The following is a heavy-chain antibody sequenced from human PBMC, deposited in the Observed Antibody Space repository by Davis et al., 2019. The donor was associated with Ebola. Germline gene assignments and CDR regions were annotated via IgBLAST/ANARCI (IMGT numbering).Heavy chain of an antibody. CDR1: GDSINSYH. D-gene: IGHD5-18*01. V-gene: IGHV4-59*13. CDR3: ARGYRFGYVSH. Sequence: MPSETLFLTCTVSGDSINSYHWGWIRQPPGKGLEWIGYIYYTGSSFYNPSLKSRVSISIDTSKNQFSLRLSSVTAADTAVYFCARGYRFGYVSHWGQGSRVTVSS. CDR2: IYYTGSS. J-gene: IGHJ4*02.